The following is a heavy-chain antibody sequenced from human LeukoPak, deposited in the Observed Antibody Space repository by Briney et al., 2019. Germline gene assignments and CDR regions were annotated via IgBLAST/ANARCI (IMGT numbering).Heavy chain of an antibody. D-gene: IGHD2-21*01. CDR2: ISSSSSYI. Sequence: GGSLRLSCAASGFTFSSYSMNWVRQAPGKGLEWVSSISSSSSYIYYADSVKGRFTISRDNAKNSLYLQMNSLRAEDTAVYYCARDESDGYYYYMDAWGKGTTVTVSS. CDR1: GFTFSSYS. J-gene: IGHJ6*03. CDR3: ARDESDGYYYYMDA. V-gene: IGHV3-21*01.